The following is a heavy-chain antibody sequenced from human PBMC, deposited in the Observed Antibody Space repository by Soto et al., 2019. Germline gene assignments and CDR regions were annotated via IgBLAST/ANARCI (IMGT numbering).Heavy chain of an antibody. D-gene: IGHD2-2*01. CDR2: ISGGGDAT. V-gene: IGHV3-23*01. Sequence: EVQLLESGGGLVQPGGSLRLSCAGSGFTFINYAMNWVRQAPGKGLEWVSTISGGGDATFFADSVRGRFTTSRDNSKNTVTLQMNNLGVDDTAVYFCARKIPGSTSRQDWWYFDLWGRGTQVAVSS. CDR3: ARKIPGSTSRQDWWYFDL. CDR1: GFTFINYA. J-gene: IGHJ2*01.